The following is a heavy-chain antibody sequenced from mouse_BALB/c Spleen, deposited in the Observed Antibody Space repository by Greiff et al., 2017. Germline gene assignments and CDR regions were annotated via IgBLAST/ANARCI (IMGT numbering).Heavy chain of an antibody. J-gene: IGHJ3*01. Sequence: EVQLQQSGAELVKPGASVKLSCTASGFNIKDTYMHWVKQRPEQGLEWIGRIDPANGNTKYDPKFQGKATITADTSSNTAYLQLSSLTSEDTAVYYCARGIDGYYGWFAYWGQGTLVTVSA. CDR3: ARGIDGYYGWFAY. D-gene: IGHD2-3*01. V-gene: IGHV14-3*02. CDR1: GFNIKDTY. CDR2: IDPANGNT.